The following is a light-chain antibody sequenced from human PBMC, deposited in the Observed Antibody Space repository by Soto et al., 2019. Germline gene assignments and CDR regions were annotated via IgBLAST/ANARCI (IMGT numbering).Light chain of an antibody. J-gene: IGLJ3*02. CDR3: CSSAGGFTSL. Sequence: QSALTQPRSVSGSPGQSVTISCTGTSSDVVSWYQQHPGKAPKLIIYYVSQRPSGVPDRFSGSKSGNTASLTISGLQAEDEADYYCCSSAGGFTSLFGGGTKLTVL. CDR2: YVS. V-gene: IGLV2-11*01. CDR1: SSDVV.